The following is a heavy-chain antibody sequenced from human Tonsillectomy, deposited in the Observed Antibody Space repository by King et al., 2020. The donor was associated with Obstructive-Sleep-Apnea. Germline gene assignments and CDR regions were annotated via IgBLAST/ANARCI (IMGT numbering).Heavy chain of an antibody. V-gene: IGHV1-18*01. Sequence: VQLVESGAEVKKPGASVKVSCKASGYTFTSYGISWVRQATGQGLEWMGWISAYNVNTNYAQKLQGRVTMTPDTSTSTAYMELRSLRSDDTAVYYCARDRGYGSGRGNYFDYWGQGTLVTVSS. CDR2: ISAYNVNT. J-gene: IGHJ4*02. CDR1: GYTFTSYG. D-gene: IGHD3-10*01. CDR3: ARDRGYGSGRGNYFDY.